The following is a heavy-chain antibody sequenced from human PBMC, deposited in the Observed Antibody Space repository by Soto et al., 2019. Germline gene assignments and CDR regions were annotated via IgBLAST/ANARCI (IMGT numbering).Heavy chain of an antibody. D-gene: IGHD2-15*01. CDR1: GFTFSSYG. Sequence: QVQLVESGGGVVQPGRSLRLSCAASGFTFSSYGMHWVRQAPGKGLEWVAVISYDGSNKYYADSVKGRFTISRDNSKNTLYLQMNSLRAEDTALYYCAKDVSCSGGSCYDCYYYYGMDVWGQGTTVTVSS. V-gene: IGHV3-30*18. J-gene: IGHJ6*02. CDR3: AKDVSCSGGSCYDCYYYYGMDV. CDR2: ISYDGSNK.